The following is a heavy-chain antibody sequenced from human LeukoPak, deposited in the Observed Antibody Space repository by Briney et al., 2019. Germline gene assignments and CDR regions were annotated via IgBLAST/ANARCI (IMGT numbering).Heavy chain of an antibody. CDR1: GGSINSYY. V-gene: IGHV4-4*02. CDR2: IYHSGST. CDR3: AREKEQQLALDY. J-gene: IGHJ4*02. Sequence: SETLSLTCTVSGGSINSYYWSWVRQPPGKGLEWIGEIYHSGSTNYNPSLKSRVTISVDKSKNQFSLKLSSVTAADTAVYYCAREKEQQLALDYWGQGTLVTVSS. D-gene: IGHD6-13*01.